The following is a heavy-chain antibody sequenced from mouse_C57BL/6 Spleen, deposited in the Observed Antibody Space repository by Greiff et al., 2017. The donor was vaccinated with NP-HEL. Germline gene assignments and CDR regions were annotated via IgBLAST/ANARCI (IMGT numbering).Heavy chain of an antibody. Sequence: EVKLMESGPGLVKPSQSLSLTCSVTGYSITSGYYWNWIRQFPGNKLEWMGYISYDGSNNYNPSLKNRISITRDTSKNQFFLKLNSVTTEDTATYYCARVGGFDYDGGYYFDYWGQGTTLTVSS. CDR3: ARVGGFDYDGGYYFDY. V-gene: IGHV3-6*01. J-gene: IGHJ2*01. D-gene: IGHD2-4*01. CDR1: GYSITSGYY. CDR2: ISYDGSN.